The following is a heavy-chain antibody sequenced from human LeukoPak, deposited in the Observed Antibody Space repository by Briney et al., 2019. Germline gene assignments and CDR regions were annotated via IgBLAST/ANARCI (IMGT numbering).Heavy chain of an antibody. CDR1: GGSISSYC. CDR2: IYYSGST. Sequence: PSETLSLTCTVSGGSISSYCWSWIRQPPGKGLEWIGYIYYSGSTNYNPSLKSRVTISVDTSKNQFSLKLSSVTAADTAVYYRARGSNNHYWGQGTLVTVSS. J-gene: IGHJ4*02. V-gene: IGHV4-59*01. CDR3: ARGSNNHY. D-gene: IGHD1-14*01.